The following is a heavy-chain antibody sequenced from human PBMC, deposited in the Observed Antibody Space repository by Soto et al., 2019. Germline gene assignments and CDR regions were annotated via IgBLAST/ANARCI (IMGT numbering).Heavy chain of an antibody. Sequence: GGSLRLSCAASGFTFSRHWMTWVRQAPGKGLEWVANIKQDGSEKYYVDSVKGRFIISRDNAKNSLDLQLNGLRAEDTAVYYCAREGYCRGGSCYFDYWGQGTLVTVSS. CDR1: GFTFSRHW. CDR2: IKQDGSEK. V-gene: IGHV3-7*01. CDR3: AREGYCRGGSCYFDY. J-gene: IGHJ4*02. D-gene: IGHD2-15*01.